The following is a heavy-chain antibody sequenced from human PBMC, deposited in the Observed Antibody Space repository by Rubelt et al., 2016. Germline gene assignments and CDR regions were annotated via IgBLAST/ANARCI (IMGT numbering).Heavy chain of an antibody. CDR2: IHHNGRT. J-gene: IGHJ4*02. D-gene: IGHD1-26*01. V-gene: IGHV4-34*01. CDR1: GGSFSGYL. CDR3: ARHDTGSFLFDF. Sequence: QVQLQQWGAGLLKPSETLSLTCAVYGGSFSGYLWNWIRQPPGKGLEWIGEIHHNGRTIYNPSLTSRVTMSVDTPKNQFSLKLNSGTAAETAVYYCARHDTGSFLFDFWGQGTPVTVSS.